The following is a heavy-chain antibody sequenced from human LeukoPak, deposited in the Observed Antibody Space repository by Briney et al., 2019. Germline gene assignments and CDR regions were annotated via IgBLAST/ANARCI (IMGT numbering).Heavy chain of an antibody. CDR1: GFTFSDYY. J-gene: IGHJ4*02. CDR3: ARESSGWYAAATNDY. Sequence: GGSQRLSCAASGFTFSDYYMSWIRQAPGKGLEWVSYISSSGSTIYCADSVKGRFTISRDNAKNSLYLQMNSLRAEDTAVYYCARESSGWYAAATNDYWGQGTLVTVSS. D-gene: IGHD6-19*01. V-gene: IGHV3-11*01. CDR2: ISSSGSTI.